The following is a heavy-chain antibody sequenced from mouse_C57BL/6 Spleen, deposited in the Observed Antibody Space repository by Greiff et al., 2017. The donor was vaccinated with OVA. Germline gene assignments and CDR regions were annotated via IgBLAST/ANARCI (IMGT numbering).Heavy chain of an antibody. J-gene: IGHJ2*01. D-gene: IGHD1-1*01. CDR1: GYTFTSYW. V-gene: IGHV1-55*01. Sequence: QVQLKQPGAELVKPGASVKMSCKASGYTFTSYWITWVKQRPGQGLEWIGDIYPGSGSTNYNEKFKSKATLTVDTTSSTAYMQLSSLTSEDSAVYYCARDVPLITTVDWGQGTTLTVSS. CDR3: ARDVPLITTVD. CDR2: IYPGSGST.